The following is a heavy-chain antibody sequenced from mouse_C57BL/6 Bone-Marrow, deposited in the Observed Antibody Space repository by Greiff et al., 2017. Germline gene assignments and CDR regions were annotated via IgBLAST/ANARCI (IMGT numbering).Heavy chain of an antibody. J-gene: IGHJ4*01. V-gene: IGHV2-2*01. Sequence: VKLEESGPGLVQPSQSLYITCTVSGFSLTSYGVHWVRQSPGKGLEWLGVIWSGGSTDYNAAFISRLSISKDISKSQVFFKMNSLQADATAIYSCASSLYYYAMDYWGQGTSVTVSS. D-gene: IGHD6-5*01. CDR2: IWSGGST. CDR3: ASSLYYYAMDY. CDR1: GFSLTSYG.